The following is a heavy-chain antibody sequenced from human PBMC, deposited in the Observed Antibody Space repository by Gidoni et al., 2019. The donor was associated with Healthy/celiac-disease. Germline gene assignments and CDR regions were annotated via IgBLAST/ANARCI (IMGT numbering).Heavy chain of an antibody. CDR1: GFTFSGYS. D-gene: IGHD3-22*01. V-gene: IGHV3-48*02. CDR3: ARQIPEYYYDSSGYLLDYMDV. J-gene: IGHJ6*03. CDR2: ISSSSSTI. Sequence: VQLVESGGGLVQPGGSLRLSWAASGFTFSGYSMNWVRQAPGKGLGWFSYISSSSSTIYYADSVKGRFTISRDNAKNSLYLQMNSLRDEDTAVYYCARQIPEYYYDSSGYLLDYMDVWGKGTTVTVSS.